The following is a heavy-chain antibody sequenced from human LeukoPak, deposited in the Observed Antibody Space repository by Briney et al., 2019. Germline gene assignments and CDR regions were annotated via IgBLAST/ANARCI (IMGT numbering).Heavy chain of an antibody. D-gene: IGHD6-6*01. J-gene: IGHJ4*02. CDR3: AKDRGYSSSSGFDY. CDR2: ISWNSGSI. V-gene: IGHV3-9*03. CDR1: GFTFSSYS. Sequence: QSGGSLRLSCAASGFTFSSYSMNWVRQAPGKGLEWVSGISWNSGSIGYADSVKGRFTISRDNAKNSLYLQMNSLRAEDMALYYCAKDRGYSSSSGFDYWGQGTLVTVSS.